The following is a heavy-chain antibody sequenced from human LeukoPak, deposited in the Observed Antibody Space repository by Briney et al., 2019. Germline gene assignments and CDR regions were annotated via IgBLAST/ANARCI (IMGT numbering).Heavy chain of an antibody. J-gene: IGHJ3*02. CDR3: ARDVSGGLLWFGELYDAFDI. CDR1: GGSISSYY. Sequence: SETLSLTCTVSGGSISSYYWSWIRQPPGKGLEWMWYIYYSGSTNYNPSLKSRVTISVDTSKNQFSLKPSSVTAADTSVYYCARDVSGGLLWFGELYDAFDIWGQGTMVTVSS. D-gene: IGHD3-10*01. V-gene: IGHV4-59*01. CDR2: IYYSGST.